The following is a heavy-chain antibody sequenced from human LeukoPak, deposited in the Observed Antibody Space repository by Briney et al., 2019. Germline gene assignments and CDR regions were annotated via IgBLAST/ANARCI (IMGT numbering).Heavy chain of an antibody. CDR3: AGRALVVATSYWYFDL. Sequence: GGSLRLSCAASGFTFSSYAMSWVRQAPGKGLEWVSGISGSGGGTFYADSVEGRFTISRDNSQDTLFLQINSLRAEDTAVYSCAGRALVVATSYWYFDLWGRGTLVTVSS. CDR1: GFTFSSYA. J-gene: IGHJ2*01. CDR2: ISGSGGGT. D-gene: IGHD2-15*01. V-gene: IGHV3-23*01.